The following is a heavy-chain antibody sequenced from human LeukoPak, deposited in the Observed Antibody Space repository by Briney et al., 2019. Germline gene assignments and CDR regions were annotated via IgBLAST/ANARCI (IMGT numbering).Heavy chain of an antibody. D-gene: IGHD6-19*01. CDR2: IYTSDST. CDR3: ARGRENSSGSPYLYFDY. J-gene: IGHJ4*02. CDR1: GGSISSYY. Sequence: PSETLSLTCTVSGGSISSYYWSWIRQPAGKGLEWIGRIYTSDSTNYNPSLKSRVTMSVDTSKNQFSLKLSSVTAADTAMYYCARGRENSSGSPYLYFDYWGQGTLVTVSS. V-gene: IGHV4-4*07.